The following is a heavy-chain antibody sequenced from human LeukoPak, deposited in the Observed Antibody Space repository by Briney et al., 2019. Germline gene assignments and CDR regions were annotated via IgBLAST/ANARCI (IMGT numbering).Heavy chain of an antibody. V-gene: IGHV1-18*01. J-gene: IGHJ3*02. Sequence: ASVKVSCKASGYTFTSYGISWVRQAPGQGLEWMGWISAYNGNTNYAQKLQGRVTMSTDTSTSTGYMELRSLRSDDTAVYYCARGLQETLAWLKALSAFDIGGQGTMVTVSS. CDR3: ARGLQETLAWLKALSAFDI. CDR2: ISAYNGNT. D-gene: IGHD5-24*01. CDR1: GYTFTSYG.